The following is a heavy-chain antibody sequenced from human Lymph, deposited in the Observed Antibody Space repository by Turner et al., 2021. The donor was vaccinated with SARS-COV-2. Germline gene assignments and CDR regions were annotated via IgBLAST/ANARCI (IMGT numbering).Heavy chain of an antibody. CDR3: ARGGLYYYDSSAYYGDAFDF. D-gene: IGHD3-22*01. CDR2: INPDSGGT. V-gene: IGHV1-2*02. Sequence: QVQLLQSGAEVKEPGASVKVSCKASGYTFTGYYMHWVRQAPGQGLEWMGWINPDSGGTNYAQNFQDRVTMTRDTSISTAYMELSRLRSDDTAVYYCARGGLYYYDSSAYYGDAFDFWGQGTMVTVSS. CDR1: GYTFTGYY. J-gene: IGHJ3*01.